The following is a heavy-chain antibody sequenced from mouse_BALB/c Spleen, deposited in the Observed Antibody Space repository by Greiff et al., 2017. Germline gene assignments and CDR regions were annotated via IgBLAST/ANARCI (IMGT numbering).Heavy chain of an antibody. CDR3: TYYGSRNEGYYAVDY. V-gene: IGHV1-5*01. D-gene: IGHD1-1*01. CDR1: GYPFTSYW. Sequence: DVKLQESGTVLARPGVSVKLSCKASGYPFTSYWMHWVKQRPGQGLEWIGAIYPGNSDTSYNQKFKGKANLTAVATTNTAYMWLSRLTNEESAVYYCTYYGSRNEGYYAVDYWGRGTSVTDSS. J-gene: IGHJ4*01. CDR2: IYPGNSDT.